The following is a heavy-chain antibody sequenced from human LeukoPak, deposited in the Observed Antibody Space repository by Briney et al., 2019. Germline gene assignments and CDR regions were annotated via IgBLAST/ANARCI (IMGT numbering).Heavy chain of an antibody. J-gene: IGHJ6*03. V-gene: IGHV3-21*01. CDR1: GFTFSSYS. Sequence: GGSLRLSCAVSGFTFSSYSMNWVRRAPGKGLEWVSFISTSSIYIYYADSVKGRFTISRDNAKNSLYLQMNSLRAEDTAVYYCATTRIADYYMDVWGKGTTVTISS. CDR2: ISTSSIYI. D-gene: IGHD6-13*01. CDR3: ATTRIADYYMDV.